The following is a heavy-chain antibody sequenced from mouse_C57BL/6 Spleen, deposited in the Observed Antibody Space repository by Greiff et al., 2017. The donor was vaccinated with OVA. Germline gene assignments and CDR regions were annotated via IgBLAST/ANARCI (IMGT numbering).Heavy chain of an antibody. J-gene: IGHJ4*01. CDR3: AKYEIPNHYAMDY. Sequence: QVQLKESGPGLVQPSQSLSITCTVSGFSLTSYGVHWVRQPPGKGLEWLGVIWSGGSTDYNAAFISRLSISKDNSKSQVFFKMNSLQADDTAIYYCAKYEIPNHYAMDYWGQGTSVTVSS. V-gene: IGHV2-4*01. CDR1: GFSLTSYG. CDR2: IWSGGST. D-gene: IGHD2-12*01.